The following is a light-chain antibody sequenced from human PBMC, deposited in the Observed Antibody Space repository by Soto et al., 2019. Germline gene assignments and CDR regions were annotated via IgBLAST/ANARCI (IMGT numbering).Light chain of an antibody. J-gene: IGLJ1*01. CDR1: SSNIGNNY. V-gene: IGLV1-51*01. Sequence: QSLQAHPPSVPSAPGQVVTISCSGSSSNIGNNYVSWYQQLPGTAPKLLIYDNNKRPSGIPDRFPGSKSGTAATLGITGLQTGDEADYHCGTWDSSLSAYVFGTGTKVTVL. CDR2: DNN. CDR3: GTWDSSLSAYV.